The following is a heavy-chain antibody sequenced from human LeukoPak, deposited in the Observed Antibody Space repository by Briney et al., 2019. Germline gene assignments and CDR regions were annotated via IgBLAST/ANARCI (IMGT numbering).Heavy chain of an antibody. Sequence: APVKVSCKASGYTFTSYYMHWVRQAPGQGLEWMGIINPSGGSTSYAQKFQGRVTMTRDTSTSTVYMELSSLRSEDTAVYYCARENPGIAVAGRTDAFDIWGQGTMVTVSS. V-gene: IGHV1-46*01. CDR3: ARENPGIAVAGRTDAFDI. CDR2: INPSGGST. CDR1: GYTFTSYY. D-gene: IGHD6-19*01. J-gene: IGHJ3*02.